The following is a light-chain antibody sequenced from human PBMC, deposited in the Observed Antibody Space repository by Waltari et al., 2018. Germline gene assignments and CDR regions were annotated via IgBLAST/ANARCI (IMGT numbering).Light chain of an antibody. J-gene: IGKJ4*01. V-gene: IGKV3-15*01. CDR2: GAY. Sequence: EIVVTQSPATLSVSPGERVTLSCRASQNVGTSLAWYQQKPGQTPRLLIFGAYSRASGVPARFSGSGSGTDFTLAISSLQSEDFAVYYCQQYEDWPPHSFGGGTKVQIE. CDR3: QQYEDWPPHS. CDR1: QNVGTS.